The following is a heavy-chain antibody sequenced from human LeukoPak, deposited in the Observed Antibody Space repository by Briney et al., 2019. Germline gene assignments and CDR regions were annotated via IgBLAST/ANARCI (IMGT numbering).Heavy chain of an antibody. D-gene: IGHD4-17*01. J-gene: IGHJ6*02. CDR3: ARTGSMGLRYYTGYYGMDV. V-gene: IGHV1-8*01. CDR1: GYTFTSYD. Sequence: GASVKVSCKASGYTFTSYDINWVRQATGQGLEWMGWMNPNSGNTGYAQKFQGRVTMTRNTSISTAYMELSSLRSEDTAVYYCARTGSMGLRYYTGYYGMDVWGQGTTVTVSS. CDR2: MNPNSGNT.